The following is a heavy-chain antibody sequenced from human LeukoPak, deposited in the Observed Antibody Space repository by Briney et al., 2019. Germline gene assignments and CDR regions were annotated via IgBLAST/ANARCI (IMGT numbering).Heavy chain of an antibody. Sequence: GGSLRLSCAASGFTFSSYSMNWVRQAPGKGLEWVSSISSSSSYIYYADSVKGRFTISRDNAKNSLYLQMNSLRAEDTAVHYCARGVHGAQPGFDYWGQGTLVTVSS. CDR1: GFTFSSYS. CDR2: ISSSSSYI. CDR3: ARGVHGAQPGFDY. J-gene: IGHJ4*02. V-gene: IGHV3-21*01. D-gene: IGHD4-17*01.